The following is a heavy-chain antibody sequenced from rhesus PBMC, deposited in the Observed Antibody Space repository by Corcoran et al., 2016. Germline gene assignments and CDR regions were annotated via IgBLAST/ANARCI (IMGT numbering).Heavy chain of an antibody. J-gene: IGHJ4*01. D-gene: IGHD4-29*01. CDR2: VDHEDGDA. V-gene: IGHV1-111*02. CDR3: ARGTTVAAYFDY. Sequence: EVQLAQSGAEVTTPGATVKISCKASGSTFTAPYLHWARQAPGKGLEWMGGVDHEDGDADNAQKFQDRVTITADMSTDTAYMELSSLRAEDTAVYYCARGTTVAAYFDYWGQGVLVTVSS. CDR1: GSTFTAPY.